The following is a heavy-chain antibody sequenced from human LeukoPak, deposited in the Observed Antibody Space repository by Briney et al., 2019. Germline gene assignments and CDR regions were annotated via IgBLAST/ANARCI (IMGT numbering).Heavy chain of an antibody. J-gene: IGHJ6*02. CDR2: ISSSGSTI. V-gene: IGHV3-11*01. D-gene: IGHD2-21*02. Sequence: GGSLRLSCAASGFTFSDCYMSWIRQAPGKRLEWVSYISSSGSTIYYADSVKGRFTISRDNAKNPLYLQMNSLRAEDTAVYYCARDRGEAYCGGDCYSGSMDVWGQGTTVTVSS. CDR3: ARDRGEAYCGGDCYSGSMDV. CDR1: GFTFSDCY.